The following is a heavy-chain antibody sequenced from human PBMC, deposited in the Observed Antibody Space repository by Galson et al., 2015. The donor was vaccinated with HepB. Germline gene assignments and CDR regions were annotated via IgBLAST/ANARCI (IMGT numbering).Heavy chain of an antibody. V-gene: IGHV1-46*01. CDR1: GYTFTSYY. Sequence: SVKVSCKASGYTFTSYYMHWVRQAPGQGLEWMGIINPSGGSTSYAQKFQGRVTMTRDTSTSTVYMELSSLRSEDTAVYYCARGNLGTRSYYYYGMDVWGQGTTVTVSS. CDR3: ARGNLGTRSYYYYGMDV. D-gene: IGHD7-27*01. J-gene: IGHJ6*02. CDR2: INPSGGST.